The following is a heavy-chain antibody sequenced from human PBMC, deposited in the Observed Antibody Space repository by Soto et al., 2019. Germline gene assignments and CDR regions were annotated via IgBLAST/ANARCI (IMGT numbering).Heavy chain of an antibody. CDR1: GFPFSSYG. V-gene: IGHV3-30*18. J-gene: IGHJ4*02. Sequence: GGSLRLSCVASGFPFSSYGMHWVGQTPGKGLEWVAVISHDGSSKYYADSVKGRFTISRDNSKNTLYLEMNSLTTEDTAMYYCAKDFDLYGDSFHFDSWGQGTLVTVSS. CDR3: AKDFDLYGDSFHFDS. D-gene: IGHD4-17*01. CDR2: ISHDGSSK.